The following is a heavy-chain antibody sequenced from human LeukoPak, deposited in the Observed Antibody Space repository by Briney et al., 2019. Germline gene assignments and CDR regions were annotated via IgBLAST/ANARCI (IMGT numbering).Heavy chain of an antibody. V-gene: IGHV4-34*01. Sequence: SETLSLTCAVYGGSFSVYYWSWIRQPRGKGLEWIGEINHSGSTKYNPSLKSRVTISVDTSKKQFSLKLSSVAAADTAVYYCARGLSRLRFLEWLPTHFDYSGQGTLVTVSS. CDR1: GGSFSVYY. J-gene: IGHJ4*02. CDR2: INHSGST. D-gene: IGHD3-3*01. CDR3: ARGLSRLRFLEWLPTHFDY.